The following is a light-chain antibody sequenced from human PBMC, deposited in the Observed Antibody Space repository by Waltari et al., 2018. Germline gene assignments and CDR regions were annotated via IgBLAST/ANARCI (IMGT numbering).Light chain of an antibody. J-gene: IGKJ2*01. V-gene: IGKV4-1*01. CDR2: WAA. Sequence: DIVMTQSPDSLAVSLGERATINCKSSLAVLYSSDNRNYLAWYQHKPGQPPRLLIHWAATRESGVPDRFSGSGSGTDFTLTITNLQAEDVAVYYCQQYYSIPQTFGQGTKLEIK. CDR1: LAVLYSSDNRNY. CDR3: QQYYSIPQT.